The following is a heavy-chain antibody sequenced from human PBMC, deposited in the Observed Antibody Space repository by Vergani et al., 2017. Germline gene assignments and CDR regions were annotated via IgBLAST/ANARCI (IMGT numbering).Heavy chain of an antibody. D-gene: IGHD2-21*01. CDR3: TTDPLYCGDGSCYWLRDHHYYGRDV. J-gene: IGHJ6*02. Sequence: EVQLVESGGGIVKPGGSLRLSCVASGFSFRNAWMNWVRRTPGKGLEWVGRIKSTFDRGTTDYAAAVKGRFTISRDESKTTLFLQMNGLKTEDIGVYYCTTDPLYCGDGSCYWLRDHHYYGRDVWGQGTTVTVAS. CDR1: GFSFRNAW. CDR2: IKSTFDRGTT. V-gene: IGHV3-15*07.